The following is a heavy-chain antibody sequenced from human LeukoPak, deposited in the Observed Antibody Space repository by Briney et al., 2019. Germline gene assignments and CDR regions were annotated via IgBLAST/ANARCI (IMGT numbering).Heavy chain of an antibody. CDR2: INHSGST. Sequence: PSETLSLTCAVYGGSFSGYYWSWIRQPPGKGLEWIGEINHSGSTNYNPSLKSRVTISVDTSKNQFSLKLSSVTAADTAVYYCARARVEMATKVFDYWGQGTLVTVSS. J-gene: IGHJ4*02. CDR3: ARARVEMATKVFDY. D-gene: IGHD5-24*01. CDR1: GGSFSGYY. V-gene: IGHV4-34*01.